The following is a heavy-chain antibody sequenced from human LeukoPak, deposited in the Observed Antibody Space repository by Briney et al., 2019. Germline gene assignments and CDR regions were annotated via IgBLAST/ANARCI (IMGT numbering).Heavy chain of an antibody. CDR2: IRYDGSNK. CDR1: GFTFSSYG. Sequence: PGGSLRLSCAASGFTFSSYGMHWVRQAPGKGLEWVAFIRYDGSNKYYADSVKGRFTISRDNSKNTLYLQMNSLRAEDTAVYYCAKDILEYYYDSSGCLRDWGQGTLVTVSS. CDR3: AKDILEYYYDSSGCLRD. D-gene: IGHD3-22*01. J-gene: IGHJ4*02. V-gene: IGHV3-30*02.